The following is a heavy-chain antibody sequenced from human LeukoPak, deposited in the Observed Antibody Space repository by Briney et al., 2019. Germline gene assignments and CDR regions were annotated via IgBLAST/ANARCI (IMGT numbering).Heavy chain of an antibody. J-gene: IGHJ5*02. Sequence: SQTLSLTCTVSGGSISSGSYYWNWMRQPAGKGLEWIGRIYTRGSTYYNPSLKSRVTISVDTSKNQFSLKLSSVTAADTAVYYCARAYNWNYWFDPWGQGTLVTVSS. CDR3: ARAYNWNYWFDP. CDR1: GGSISSGSYY. D-gene: IGHD1-7*01. V-gene: IGHV4-61*02. CDR2: IYTRGST.